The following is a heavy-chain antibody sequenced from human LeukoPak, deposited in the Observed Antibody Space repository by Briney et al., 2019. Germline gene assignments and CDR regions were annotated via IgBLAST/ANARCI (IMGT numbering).Heavy chain of an antibody. CDR3: ARDRFDSYPMDV. CDR2: IYYSGST. V-gene: IGHV4-31*03. CDR1: GDSITSGGYY. D-gene: IGHD3-10*01. Sequence: PSQTLSLTCTVSGDSITSGGYYWGWIRQHPGRGLEWIGYIYYSGSTYYSPSLKSRATISVDTSKNQFSLKLSSVTAADTAVYYCARDRFDSYPMDVWGQGTTVTVSS. J-gene: IGHJ6*02.